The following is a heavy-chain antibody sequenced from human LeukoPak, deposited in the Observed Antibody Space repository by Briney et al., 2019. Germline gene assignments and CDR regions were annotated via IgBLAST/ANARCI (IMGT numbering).Heavy chain of an antibody. Sequence: SGGSLRLSCAASGFTFSSYWMSWVRQAPGKGLEWVANIKQDGSEKYYVDSVKGRFTISRDNAKNSLYLQMNSLRAEDTAVYYCARYHRRFYDILTGSYYFDYWGQGTLVTVSS. CDR1: GFTFSSYW. CDR2: IKQDGSEK. D-gene: IGHD3-9*01. V-gene: IGHV3-7*01. J-gene: IGHJ4*02. CDR3: ARYHRRFYDILTGSYYFDY.